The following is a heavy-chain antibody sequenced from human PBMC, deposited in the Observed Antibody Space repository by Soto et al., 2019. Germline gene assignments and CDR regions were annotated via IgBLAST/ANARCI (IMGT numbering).Heavy chain of an antibody. Sequence: ESGGGVVQPGRSLRLSCAASGFTFNSYGMHWVRQAPGKGLEWVAVISFDGSNKHYADSVKGRFTISRDNSKNTLYLQMNSLRAEDSAVYYCVKGLAAPTVSWFDPWGQGTLVIVSS. J-gene: IGHJ5*02. CDR3: VKGLAAPTVSWFDP. CDR2: ISFDGSNK. V-gene: IGHV3-30*18. D-gene: IGHD6-6*01. CDR1: GFTFNSYG.